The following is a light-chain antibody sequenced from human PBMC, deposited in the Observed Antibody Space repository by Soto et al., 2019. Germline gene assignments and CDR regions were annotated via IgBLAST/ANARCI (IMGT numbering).Light chain of an antibody. CDR1: SSNIGAGYD. Sequence: QSVLTQPPSVSRAPGLRVTISCTGSSSNIGAGYDVHWYQQLPGTAPKVLIQGNSNRPSGVPDRFSGSKSDTSASLAITGLQAEDEADYYCQSYDSSLGVVVFGGGTKLTVL. V-gene: IGLV1-40*01. J-gene: IGLJ2*01. CDR3: QSYDSSLGVVV. CDR2: GNS.